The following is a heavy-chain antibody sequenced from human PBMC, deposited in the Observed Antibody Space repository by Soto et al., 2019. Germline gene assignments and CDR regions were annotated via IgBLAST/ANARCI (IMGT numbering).Heavy chain of an antibody. J-gene: IGHJ1*01. V-gene: IGHV3-30*19. CDR2: TSYDGSDK. CDR3: ARWGTTGGLDV. CDR1: GFTFRSYV. D-gene: IGHD3-16*01. Sequence: QVQLVESGGGVVQPGTSLRVSCVGSGFTFRSYVIHWVRQAPGKGLEWVVLTSYDGSDKYYGDSVRGRFTISRDNSRNTVDLQMDSLRLEDTSFYYCARWGTTGGLDVWGQGTLVSVSS.